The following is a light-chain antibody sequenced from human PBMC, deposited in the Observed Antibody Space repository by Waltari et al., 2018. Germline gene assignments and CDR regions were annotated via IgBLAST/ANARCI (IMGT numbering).Light chain of an antibody. CDR3: QTGGHGTWV. J-gene: IGLJ3*02. CDR1: SGHSRNV. V-gene: IGLV4-69*01. Sequence: QLVLTQAPSASASLGASVTLTCTLSSGHSRNVVAWHQQQPEKCPRYLMKVNSDGSHSKGDDIPDRFSGSSSGAERYLTISSLQSEDEADYYCQTGGHGTWVFGGGTKLTVL. CDR2: VNSDGSH.